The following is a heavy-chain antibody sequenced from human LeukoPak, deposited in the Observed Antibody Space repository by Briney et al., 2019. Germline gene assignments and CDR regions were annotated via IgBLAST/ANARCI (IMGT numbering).Heavy chain of an antibody. CDR3: ARGGYYGSGNDFRFDP. Sequence: SETLSLTCTVSGGSINSYYWSWIRQPPGKGLECIGYIHYTGSTNYNPSLKSRVTISVDTSKSQFSLKLSSVTAADTAIYYCARGGYYGSGNDFRFDPWGQGTLVAVSS. V-gene: IGHV4-59*01. CDR2: IHYTGST. D-gene: IGHD3-10*01. CDR1: GGSINSYY. J-gene: IGHJ5*02.